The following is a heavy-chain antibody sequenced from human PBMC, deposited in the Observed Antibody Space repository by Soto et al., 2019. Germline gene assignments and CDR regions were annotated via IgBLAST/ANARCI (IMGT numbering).Heavy chain of an antibody. CDR3: ARGEVDYYGSGRYADY. Sequence: EVQLVESGGGLIQPGGSLRLSCAASGFTFSSYSMNWVRQAPGKGLEWVSYISSNNETIYYADSVKGRFSISRDNAKNSLYLRMNSLRAEDTAVYYCARGEVDYYGSGRYADYWGQGTPVIVST. CDR1: GFTFSSYS. J-gene: IGHJ4*02. CDR2: ISSNNETI. V-gene: IGHV3-48*01. D-gene: IGHD3-10*01.